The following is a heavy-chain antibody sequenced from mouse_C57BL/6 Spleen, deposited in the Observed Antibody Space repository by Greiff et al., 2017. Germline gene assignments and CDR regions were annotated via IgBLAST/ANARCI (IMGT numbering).Heavy chain of an antibody. J-gene: IGHJ2*01. CDR3: ARHEREWGGALITTVVAHFDY. CDR1: GYTFTEYT. Sequence: VQLQQSGAELVKPGASVKLSCKASGYTFTEYTIHWVKQRSGQGLEWIGWFYPGSGSIKYNEKFKDKAPLTADKSSSTVYMELSRLTSEDSAVYFCARHEREWGGALITTVVAHFDYWGQGTTLTVSS. D-gene: IGHD1-1*01. V-gene: IGHV1-62-2*01. CDR2: FYPGSGSI.